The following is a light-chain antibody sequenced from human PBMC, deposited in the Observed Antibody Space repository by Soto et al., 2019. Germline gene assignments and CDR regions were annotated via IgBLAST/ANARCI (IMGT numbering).Light chain of an antibody. J-gene: IGLJ2*01. CDR3: AAWDDSLRVVL. CDR2: GTN. Sequence: QSVLTQPPSASGTPGQRVTISCSGGSSNIGGYNYVYWYQQYPGTAPKLLVFGTNLRPSGVPDRFSASKSGTSGSLTISGLRSEAEADYYCAAWDDSLRVVLFGGGTKLTVL. V-gene: IGLV1-47*02. CDR1: SSNIGGYNY.